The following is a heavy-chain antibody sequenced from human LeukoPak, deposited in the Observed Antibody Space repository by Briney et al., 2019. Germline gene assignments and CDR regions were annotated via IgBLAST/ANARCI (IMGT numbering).Heavy chain of an antibody. V-gene: IGHV3-21*01. J-gene: IGHJ4*02. CDR2: ISSSSSYI. CDR1: GFTFSTFE. Sequence: GGSLRLSCAASGFTFSTFEFNWVRQTPGKGLEWISSISSSSSYIYYADSVKGRFTISRDNAKNSLYLQMNSLRAEDTAVYYCAREFATNDYWGQGTLVTVSS. D-gene: IGHD1-1*01. CDR3: AREFATNDY.